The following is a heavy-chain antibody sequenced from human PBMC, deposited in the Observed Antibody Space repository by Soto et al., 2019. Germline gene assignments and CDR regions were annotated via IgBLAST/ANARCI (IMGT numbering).Heavy chain of an antibody. J-gene: IGHJ4*02. CDR2: ISASGGTT. V-gene: IGHV3-23*01. Sequence: EVQLLESGGGLVQPGGSLRLSCAASGFTCSSYAMSWVRQAPGKGLEWGSGISASGGTTYNADSVTGRFTISRDNSKNTLFLQMNSLRAEDTAVYFCAKATFPGIAITSTGYFDSWGQGTLVTVSS. CDR1: GFTCSSYA. CDR3: AKATFPGIAITSTGYFDS. D-gene: IGHD6-13*01.